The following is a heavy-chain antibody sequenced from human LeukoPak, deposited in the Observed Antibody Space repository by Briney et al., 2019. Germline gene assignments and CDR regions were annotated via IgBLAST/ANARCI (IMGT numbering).Heavy chain of an antibody. CDR2: IYPGDSDT. CDR1: GYSFTSYW. Sequence: GESLKISRKGSGYSFTSYWIGWVRQMPGKGLEWMGIIYPGDSDTRYSPSFQGQVTISADKSISTAYLQWSSLKASDTAMYYCARHLGATVNTLYYFDYWGQGTLVTVSS. D-gene: IGHD4-17*01. CDR3: ARHLGATVNTLYYFDY. V-gene: IGHV5-51*01. J-gene: IGHJ4*02.